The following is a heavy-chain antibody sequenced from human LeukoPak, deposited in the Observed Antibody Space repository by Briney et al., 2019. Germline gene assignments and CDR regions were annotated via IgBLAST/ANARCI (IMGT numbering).Heavy chain of an antibody. CDR1: GGSISSYY. CDR2: IYYSGST. Sequence: PSETLSLTCTVSGGSISSYYWSWIRQPPGKGLEWIGYIYYSGSTNYNPSLKSRVTISVDTSKNQFPLKLSSVTAADTAVYYCASYDSSGYGSDYWGQGTLVTVSS. V-gene: IGHV4-59*01. J-gene: IGHJ4*02. D-gene: IGHD3-22*01. CDR3: ASYDSSGYGSDY.